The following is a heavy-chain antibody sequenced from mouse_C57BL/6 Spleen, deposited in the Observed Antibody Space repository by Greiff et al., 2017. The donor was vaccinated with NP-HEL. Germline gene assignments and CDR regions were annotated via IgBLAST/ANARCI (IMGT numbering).Heavy chain of an antibody. D-gene: IGHD2-4*01. Sequence: QVQLKESVAELVMPGASVKLSCKASGYTFTSYWMHWVKQRPGQGLEWIGEIDPSDSYTNYNQKFKGKSTLTVDKSSSTAYMQLSSLTSEDSAFYYCARGGLPYYFDYWGQGTTLTVSS. J-gene: IGHJ2*01. CDR2: IDPSDSYT. V-gene: IGHV1-69*01. CDR1: GYTFTSYW. CDR3: ARGGLPYYFDY.